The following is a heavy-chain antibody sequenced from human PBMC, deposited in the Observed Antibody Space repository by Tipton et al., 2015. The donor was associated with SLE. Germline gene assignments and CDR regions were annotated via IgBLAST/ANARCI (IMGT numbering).Heavy chain of an antibody. J-gene: IGHJ3*02. D-gene: IGHD5-18*01. CDR3: ATLPSWIHSLAPGAFDI. Sequence: QSGAEVKKPGATVKISCKVSGYTFTDYYMHWVQQAPGKGLEWMGLVDPEDGETIYAEKFQGRVTITADPSTDTAYMELSSLRSEDTAAYYCATLPSWIHSLAPGAFDIWGQGTMVTVSS. V-gene: IGHV1-69-2*01. CDR1: GYTFTDYY. CDR2: VDPEDGET.